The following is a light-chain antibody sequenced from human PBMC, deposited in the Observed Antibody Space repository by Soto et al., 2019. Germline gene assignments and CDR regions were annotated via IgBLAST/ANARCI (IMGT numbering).Light chain of an antibody. J-gene: IGKJ1*01. CDR1: QNVSSSY. CDR3: QQYNSWPRT. V-gene: IGKV3-20*01. CDR2: GAS. Sequence: EIVLTQSPGTLSLSPGERATLSCRASQNVSSSYLAWYQQKPGQAPRLLVYGASSRATGIPDRFSGSGSGTDFTLTISRLEPEDFAVYYCQQYNSWPRTFGQGTKVDIK.